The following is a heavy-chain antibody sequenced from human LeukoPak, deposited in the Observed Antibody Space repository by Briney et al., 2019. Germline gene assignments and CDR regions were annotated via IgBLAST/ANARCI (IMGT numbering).Heavy chain of an antibody. CDR3: AKAIHRGYSYGYYYYYGMDV. CDR2: IYSGGST. V-gene: IGHV3-66*01. Sequence: GGSLRLSCAASGFTVSSNYMSWVRQAPGKGLEWVSFIYSGGSTYYADSVKGRFTISRDNSKNTLYLQMNSLRAEDTAVYYCAKAIHRGYSYGYYYYYGMDVWGQGTTVTVSS. J-gene: IGHJ6*02. D-gene: IGHD5-18*01. CDR1: GFTVSSNY.